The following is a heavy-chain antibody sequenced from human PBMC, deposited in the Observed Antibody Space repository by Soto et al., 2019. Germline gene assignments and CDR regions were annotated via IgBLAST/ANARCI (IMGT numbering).Heavy chain of an antibody. V-gene: IGHV5-51*01. CDR3: ARERLTILARGGYNWFDP. CDR2: IWPGDSYL. Sequence: EECLTTSCKGSEQTFNNLWIAWVPQLPGKGVEWMGIIWPGDSYLRYSPSFQGRVTITADKSTSTAYMELSSLRSEDTAVYYCARERLTILARGGYNWFDPWGQGTMVTVSS. CDR1: EQTFNNLW. J-gene: IGHJ5*02. D-gene: IGHD3-3*01.